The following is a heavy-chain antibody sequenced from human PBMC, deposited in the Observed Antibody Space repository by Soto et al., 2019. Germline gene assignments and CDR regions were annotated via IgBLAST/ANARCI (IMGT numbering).Heavy chain of an antibody. CDR2: IYYSGST. CDR1: GGSISSSSYY. J-gene: IGHJ3*02. V-gene: IGHV4-39*01. D-gene: IGHD3-22*01. Sequence: SETLSLTCTVSGGSISSSSYYWGWIRQPPRKGLEWIGSIYYSGSTYYNPSLKSRVTISVDTSKNQFSLKLSSVTTADTAVYYCARSVLNYYDSSGYYYVWNAFDIWGQGTMVTVSS. CDR3: ARSVLNYYDSSGYYYVWNAFDI.